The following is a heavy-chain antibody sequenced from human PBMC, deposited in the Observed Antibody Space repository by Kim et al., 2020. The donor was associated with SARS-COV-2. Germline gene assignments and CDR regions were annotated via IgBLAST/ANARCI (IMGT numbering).Heavy chain of an antibody. CDR3: ARHFRGTSIRFVGLHQFDY. D-gene: IGHD2-15*01. CDR2: VYYTGST. J-gene: IGHJ4*02. CDR1: GGSISSSAYY. V-gene: IGHV4-39*01. Sequence: SETLSLTCTVSGGSISSSAYYWGWIRQPPGKGLEWIGSVYYTGSTYYNPSLKSRVTISVDTSKNQFSLKLSSVTAADTAVYYRARHFRGTSIRFVGLHQFDYWGQGTLVTVSS.